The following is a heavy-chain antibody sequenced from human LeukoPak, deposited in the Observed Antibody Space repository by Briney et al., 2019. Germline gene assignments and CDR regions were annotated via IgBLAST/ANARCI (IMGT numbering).Heavy chain of an antibody. CDR3: AIRVETAAKYFDF. D-gene: IGHD2-15*01. Sequence: QSSEILSLTCTVSSYSFSTPDYWGWIRQSPGKGLEWIGSFYLDGNIYYNPSLENRVTTSLDTSKNQFSLRLNSVTAADTAIYYCAIRVETAAKYFDFWGQGTLVTVSS. CDR2: FYLDGNI. V-gene: IGHV4-38-2*02. J-gene: IGHJ4*02. CDR1: SYSFSTPDY.